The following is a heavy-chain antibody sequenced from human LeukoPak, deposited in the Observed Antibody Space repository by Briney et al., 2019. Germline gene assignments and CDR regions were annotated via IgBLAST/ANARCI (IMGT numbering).Heavy chain of an antibody. V-gene: IGHV3-48*03. CDR2: ISSSGSTI. Sequence: PGGSLRLSCAASGFTFSSYEMNWVRQAPGKGLEWVPYISSSGSTIYYADSVKGRFTISRDNAKNSLYLQMNSLRAEDTAVYYCARDCYEYGEYYFDYWGQGTLVTVSS. CDR1: GFTFSSYE. CDR3: ARDCYEYGEYYFDY. D-gene: IGHD3-10*01. J-gene: IGHJ4*02.